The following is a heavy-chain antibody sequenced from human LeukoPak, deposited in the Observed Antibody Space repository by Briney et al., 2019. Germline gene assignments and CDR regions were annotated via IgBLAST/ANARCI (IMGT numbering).Heavy chain of an antibody. CDR2: IYYSGST. V-gene: IGHV4-59*01. CDR3: ARVYDSSGYYPNYYYYGMDV. Sequence: SETLSLTCTVSGGSISSYYWSWIRQPPGKGLEWIGYIYYSGSTDYNPSLKSRVTISVDTSKNQFSLKLSSVTAADTAVYYCARVYDSSGYYPNYYYYGMDVWGQGTTVTVSS. J-gene: IGHJ6*02. CDR1: GGSISSYY. D-gene: IGHD3-22*01.